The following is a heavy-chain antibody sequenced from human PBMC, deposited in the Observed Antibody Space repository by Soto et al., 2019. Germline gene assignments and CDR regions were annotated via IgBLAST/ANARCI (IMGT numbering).Heavy chain of an antibody. CDR1: RGALSGYS. D-gene: IGHD3-16*01. CDR3: ARDHDYVWGSPRNWLGL. CDR2: INYREDT. J-gene: IGHJ5*02. Sequence: QMQLQQWGAGLLTPSETLSLTCAVYRGALSGYSWNWIRQPPGKGLEWIGEINYREDTNPTYNPSLKSRVTISADRTNNQLFLSLTSVTAADTAIYYCARDHDYVWGSPRNWLGLWGQGTPVTVSS. V-gene: IGHV4-34*01.